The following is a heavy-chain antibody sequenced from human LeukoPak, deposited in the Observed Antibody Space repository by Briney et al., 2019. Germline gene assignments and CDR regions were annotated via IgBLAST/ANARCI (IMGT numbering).Heavy chain of an antibody. CDR1: GGSMNNYY. CDR3: ARADRGYCSGASCYGFDP. V-gene: IGHV4-4*07. J-gene: IGHJ5*02. CDR2: IYTRGTT. Sequence: SETLSLTCTVSGGSMNNYYWNWIRQSAGKGLEWIGYIYTRGTTNYNPSLKSRLTMSVDTSRNQFSLKLGSVTAADTAVYYCARADRGYCSGASCYGFDPWGQGTLVTVSS. D-gene: IGHD2-15*01.